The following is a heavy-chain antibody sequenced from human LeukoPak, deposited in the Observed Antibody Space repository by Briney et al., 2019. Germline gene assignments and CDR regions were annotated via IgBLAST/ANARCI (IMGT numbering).Heavy chain of an antibody. V-gene: IGHV1-2*06. CDR2: INPNNGGT. CDR1: GYTFTGHY. J-gene: IGHJ3*02. CDR3: ARVGDGLNDAFDI. D-gene: IGHD5-24*01. Sequence: GASVKVSCKASGYTFTGHYMNWGRQAPGQGLGLMGRINPNNGGTNYAQKFQGRVTMTRDTSITTAYMELSRLRSDDTAVYYCARVGDGLNDAFDIWGQGTMVTVSS.